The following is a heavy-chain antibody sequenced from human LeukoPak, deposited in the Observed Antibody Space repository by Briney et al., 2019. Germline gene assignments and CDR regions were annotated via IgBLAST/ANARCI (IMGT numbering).Heavy chain of an antibody. J-gene: IGHJ3*02. CDR1: GFTFSTHE. CDR2: ITRSGTII. Sequence: GGSLRLSCAASGFTFSTHEMNWVHQAPGKGLEWVSYITRSGTIIYYADSVKGRFTISRDNGKNSLYLQMNSLRDEDTAVYYCARGGNIGYDYNAFDIWGQGAMVTVSS. D-gene: IGHD3-22*01. CDR3: ARGGNIGYDYNAFDI. V-gene: IGHV3-48*03.